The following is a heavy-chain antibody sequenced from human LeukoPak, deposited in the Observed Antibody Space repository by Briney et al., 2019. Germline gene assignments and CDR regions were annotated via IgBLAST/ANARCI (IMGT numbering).Heavy chain of an antibody. CDR1: GSFITSYW. CDR2: IYPGDSDT. Sequence: GASLQICCKGSGSFITSYWIGGRRQLPGKVLKRMGIIYPGDSDTRYSPSLQGQVTISADKSISTAYLQWSSLKASDTAMYYCARLRGYSGYVPFDYWGQGTLVTVSS. D-gene: IGHD5-12*01. CDR3: ARLRGYSGYVPFDY. V-gene: IGHV5-51*01. J-gene: IGHJ4*02.